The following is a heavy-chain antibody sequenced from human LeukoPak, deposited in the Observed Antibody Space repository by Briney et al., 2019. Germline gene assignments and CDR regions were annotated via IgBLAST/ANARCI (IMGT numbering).Heavy chain of an antibody. CDR3: ASTPHSSGSSFDP. J-gene: IGHJ5*02. CDR1: GGSISSSSYY. V-gene: IGHV4-39*01. CDR2: IYYSGST. Sequence: SETLSLTCTVSGGSISSSSYYWGWIRQPPGKGLEWIGSIYYSGSTYYNPSLKSRVTISVDTSKNQFSLKLSSVTAADTAVYYCASTPHSSGSSFDPWGQGTLVTVSS. D-gene: IGHD3-22*01.